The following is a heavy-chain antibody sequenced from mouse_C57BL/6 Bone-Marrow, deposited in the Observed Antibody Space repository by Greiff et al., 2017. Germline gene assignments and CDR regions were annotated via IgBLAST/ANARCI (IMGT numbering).Heavy chain of an antibody. CDR3: AKEFYCYGSWDFDV. Sequence: VQLQQSGPELVRPGTSVKVSCKASGYAFTNYFIEWVKQRPGQGLEWIGVINPGTGGTNYNEKFKGKATLTADKSSSTAYMQLSSLTTEETAVYFCAKEFYCYGSWDFDVWGTGTTVTVSS. CDR1: GYAFTNYF. CDR2: INPGTGGT. D-gene: IGHD1-1*01. J-gene: IGHJ1*03. V-gene: IGHV1-54*01.